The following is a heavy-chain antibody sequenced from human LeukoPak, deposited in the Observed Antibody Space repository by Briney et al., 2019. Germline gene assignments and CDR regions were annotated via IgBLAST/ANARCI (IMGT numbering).Heavy chain of an antibody. CDR1: GFTFSSYA. V-gene: IGHV3-23*01. J-gene: IGHJ4*02. D-gene: IGHD6-19*01. Sequence: GGSLRLSCAASGFTFSSYAMSWGRQAPGKGLGGFSAISGSGGITYYADSVKGRFPISRDNSKNTLYLQMKRLRAEDTAVYYFAKAVRSSGWGYYFDYWGQGTLATVSS. CDR3: AKAVRSSGWGYYFDY. CDR2: ISGSGGIT.